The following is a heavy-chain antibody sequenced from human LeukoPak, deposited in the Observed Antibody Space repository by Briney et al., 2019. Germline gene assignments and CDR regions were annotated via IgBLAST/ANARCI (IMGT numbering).Heavy chain of an antibody. CDR2: MNPNSGNT. Sequence: ASVKVSCKASGYTFTSYDINWVRQATGQGLEWMGWMNPNSGNTGYAQKFQGRVTMTRNTSISTAYMELSSPRSEDTAVYYCARGPDYSKGNDYWGQGTLVTVSS. CDR3: ARGPDYSKGNDY. D-gene: IGHD4-11*01. J-gene: IGHJ4*02. CDR1: GYTFTSYD. V-gene: IGHV1-8*01.